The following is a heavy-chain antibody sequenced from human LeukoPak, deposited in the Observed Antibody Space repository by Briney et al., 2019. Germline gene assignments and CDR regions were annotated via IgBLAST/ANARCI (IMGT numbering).Heavy chain of an antibody. V-gene: IGHV3-23*01. CDR2: ISGSGGST. J-gene: IGHJ4*02. D-gene: IGHD3-9*01. CDR3: AKILRYFDWPALDY. CDR1: GFTFSSHA. Sequence: PGGSLRLSCAASGFTFSSHAMSWVRQAPGKGLEWVSAISGSGGSTYYADSVKGRFTISRDNSKNTLYLQMNSLRAEDTAVYYCAKILRYFDWPALDYWGQGTLVTASS.